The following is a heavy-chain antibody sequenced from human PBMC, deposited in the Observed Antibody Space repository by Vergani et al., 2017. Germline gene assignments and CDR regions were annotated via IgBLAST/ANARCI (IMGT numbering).Heavy chain of an antibody. J-gene: IGHJ4*02. CDR2: IRYDGTTK. Sequence: QMQLVESGGGVVQPGGSLRLSCVASGFSFSTCGMNWVRQTPGKGLEWVAFIRYDGTTKYSADSVKGRFSISRDNSKNTLYLQMNSLRGDDTAVYYCAKDDSVARGSFYGKFDLWGQGILVTISS. D-gene: IGHD1-26*01. V-gene: IGHV3-30*02. CDR1: GFSFSTCG. CDR3: AKDDSVARGSFYGKFDL.